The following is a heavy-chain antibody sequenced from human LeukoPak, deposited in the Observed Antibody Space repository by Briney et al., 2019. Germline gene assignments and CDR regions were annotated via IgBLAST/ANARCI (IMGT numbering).Heavy chain of an antibody. Sequence: PSETLSLTCTVSGGSISSYYWSWIRQPAGKGLEWIGRIYASGSTNYNPSLKSRVTMSVDTSKNQLFLKLTSVTAADTAVYYCARVTDPGYNYGDPWGRGTLVTVSS. D-gene: IGHD5-18*01. CDR2: IYASGST. CDR1: GGSISSYY. V-gene: IGHV4-4*07. CDR3: ARVTDPGYNYGDP. J-gene: IGHJ5*02.